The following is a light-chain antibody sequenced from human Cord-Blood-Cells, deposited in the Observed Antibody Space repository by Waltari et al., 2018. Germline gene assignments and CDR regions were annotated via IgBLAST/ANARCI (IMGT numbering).Light chain of an antibody. J-gene: IGKJ4*01. CDR3: QQRSNWPRALT. Sequence: EIVLTQPPATLSLSPGERATLSCRASQSVSSYLAWYQQKPGQAPRLLIYDASNRATGIPARFSGSGSGTDFTLTISSLEPEDFAVYYCQQRSNWPRALTFGGGTKVEIK. CDR2: DAS. V-gene: IGKV3-11*01. CDR1: QSVSSY.